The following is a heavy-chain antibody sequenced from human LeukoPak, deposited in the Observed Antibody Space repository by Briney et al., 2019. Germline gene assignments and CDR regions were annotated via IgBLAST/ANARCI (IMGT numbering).Heavy chain of an antibody. D-gene: IGHD6-13*01. CDR1: DGSISSGGYY. CDR3: ARHVGLAAPLDY. CDR2: IYYSGST. V-gene: IGHV4-61*03. J-gene: IGHJ4*02. Sequence: SETLSLTCTVSDGSISSGGYYWTWIRQHPGKGLEWIGYIYYSGSTNYNPSLKSRVTMSVDTSKNHFSLKLSSVTAADTAVYYCARHVGLAAPLDYWGQGTLVTVSS.